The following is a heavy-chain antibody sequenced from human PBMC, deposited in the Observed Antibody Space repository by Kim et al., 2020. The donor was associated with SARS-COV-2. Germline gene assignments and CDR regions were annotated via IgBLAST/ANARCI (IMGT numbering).Heavy chain of an antibody. D-gene: IGHD6-6*01. CDR1: GFTFSSYA. J-gene: IGHJ6*02. CDR2: ISYDGSNK. Sequence: GGSLRLSCAASGFTFSSYAMHWVRQAPGKGLEWVAVISYDGSNKYYADSVKGRFTISRDNSKNTLYLQMNSLRAEDTAVYYCARDLPKPSYYYYYGMDVWGQGTTVTVSS. V-gene: IGHV3-30*04. CDR3: ARDLPKPSYYYYYGMDV.